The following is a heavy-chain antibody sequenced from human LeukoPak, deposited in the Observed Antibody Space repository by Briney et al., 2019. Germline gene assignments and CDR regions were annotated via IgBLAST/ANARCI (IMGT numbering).Heavy chain of an antibody. CDR3: ARFVVVPAAGYYYMDV. D-gene: IGHD2-2*01. V-gene: IGHV4-59*01. Sequence: SETLSLTCTVSGGSISSYYWSWIRQPPGKGLEWIGYIYYSGSTNYNPSLKSRVTISVDTSKNQFSLKLSSVTAADTAVYYCARFVVVPAAGYYYMDVWGKGTTVTVSS. CDR2: IYYSGST. J-gene: IGHJ6*03. CDR1: GGSISSYY.